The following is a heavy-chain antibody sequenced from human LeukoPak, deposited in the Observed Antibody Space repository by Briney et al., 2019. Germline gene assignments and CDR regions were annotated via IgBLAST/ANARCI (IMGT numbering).Heavy chain of an antibody. D-gene: IGHD3-3*01. Sequence: GGSLRLSCAASGFTFSSYGMHWVRQAPGKGLEWVAVISYDGSNKYYADSVKGRFTISRDNSKNTLYLQMNSLRAEDTAVYYCARESYVLRFLEWHYYMDVWGKGTTVTVSS. CDR1: GFTFSSYG. V-gene: IGHV3-30*03. CDR2: ISYDGSNK. J-gene: IGHJ6*03. CDR3: ARESYVLRFLEWHYYMDV.